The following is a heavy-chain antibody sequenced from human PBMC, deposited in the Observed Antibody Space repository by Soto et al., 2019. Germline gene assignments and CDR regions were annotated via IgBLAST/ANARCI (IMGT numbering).Heavy chain of an antibody. Sequence: QVQLVQSGAEVKKPGSSVKVSCKASGGTFSSYAISWVRQAPGQGLEWMGGSIPIFGTANYAQKFQGRVTITADESTSTAYMELSSLRSEDTAVYYCARARGYYGSGSYGYYYYYGMDVWGQGTTVTVSS. CDR1: GGTFSSYA. CDR3: ARARGYYGSGSYGYYYYYGMDV. CDR2: SIPIFGTA. V-gene: IGHV1-69*01. J-gene: IGHJ6*02. D-gene: IGHD3-10*01.